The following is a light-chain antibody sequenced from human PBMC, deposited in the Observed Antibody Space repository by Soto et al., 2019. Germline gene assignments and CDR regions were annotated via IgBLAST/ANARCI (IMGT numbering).Light chain of an antibody. CDR2: DVN. Sequence: QSALTQPPSASGSPGQSVTISCTGTSSDVGAYIFVSWYQQHPGKAPKLMVYDVNRRPPGVPDRFFGSKSGNTASLTVSGLQAEDEADYYCCSYAGSSTYVFGIGTKLTVL. CDR3: CSYAGSSTYV. V-gene: IGLV2-8*01. CDR1: SSDVGAYIF. J-gene: IGLJ1*01.